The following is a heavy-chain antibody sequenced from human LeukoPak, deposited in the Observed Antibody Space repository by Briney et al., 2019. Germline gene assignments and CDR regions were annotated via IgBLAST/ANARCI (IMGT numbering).Heavy chain of an antibody. CDR3: ARGGSYCSSTSCYPYYYYGMDV. D-gene: IGHD2-2*01. V-gene: IGHV1-18*01. CDR2: ISAYNGNT. Sequence: ASVKVSCKASGYTFTSYGISWVRQAPGQGLEWMGWISAYNGNTNYAQKLQGRVTMTTDTSTSTAYMELRSLRSEDTAVYYCARGGSYCSSTSCYPYYYYGMDVWGQGTTVTDSS. J-gene: IGHJ6*02. CDR1: GYTFTSYG.